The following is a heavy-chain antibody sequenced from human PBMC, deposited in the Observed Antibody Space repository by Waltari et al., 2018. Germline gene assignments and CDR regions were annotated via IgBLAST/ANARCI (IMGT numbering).Heavy chain of an antibody. J-gene: IGHJ4*01. CDR3: ARGGDSFHEIDY. CDR2: ISRGSGKI. D-gene: IGHD2-21*02. Sequence: EVQLMASGGGLVTRGGSLRLSFGGSGFPLRSYAMNWVRQAPGKGLEWVSSISRGSGKIFYADSVKGRFTISRDDARNSLFLQLSGLTGEDTAMYYCARGGDSFHEIDYWGRGTLVTVTS. V-gene: IGHV3-21*02. CDR1: GFPLRSYA.